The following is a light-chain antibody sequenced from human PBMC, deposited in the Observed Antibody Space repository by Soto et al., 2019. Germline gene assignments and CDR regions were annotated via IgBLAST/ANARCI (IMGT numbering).Light chain of an antibody. Sequence: QPALTQPPSASGSPGQSVTISCTKTSSDVGGYNYVSWYQQHPGKAPKLMIYEVSKRPSGVPDRFSGSKSGNTASLTVSGLQAEDEADYYCSSYGGSIYVFGTGTKVTVL. V-gene: IGLV2-8*01. CDR1: SSDVGGYNY. J-gene: IGLJ1*01. CDR3: SSYGGSIYV. CDR2: EVS.